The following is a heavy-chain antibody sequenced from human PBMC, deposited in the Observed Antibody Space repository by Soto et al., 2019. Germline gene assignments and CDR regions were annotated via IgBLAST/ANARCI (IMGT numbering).Heavy chain of an antibody. D-gene: IGHD3-10*01. Sequence: QVQLVEYGGGVVQPGGSLRLSCVASGFSFNNFGMHWVRQAPGKGLEWVAVIWFDGSNKYYADSVKGRFTISRDNSENTLYLQMSRLRAEDTAVYFCARDPSHGSGSYLDSWGQGALVAVSS. CDR1: GFSFNNFG. V-gene: IGHV3-33*01. CDR2: IWFDGSNK. CDR3: ARDPSHGSGSYLDS. J-gene: IGHJ4*02.